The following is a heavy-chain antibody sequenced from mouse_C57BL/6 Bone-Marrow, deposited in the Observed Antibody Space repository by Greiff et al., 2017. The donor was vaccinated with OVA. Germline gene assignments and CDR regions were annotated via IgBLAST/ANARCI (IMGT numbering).Heavy chain of an antibody. Sequence: QVQLKESGAELVKPGASVKLSCKASGYTFTEYTIHWVKQRSGQGLEWIGWFYPGSGSIKYNEKFKDKATLTADKSSSTVYMELSRLTSEDSAVYFCARPHDKTGYFDYWGQGTTLTVSS. J-gene: IGHJ2*01. CDR2: FYPGSGSI. CDR1: GYTFTEYT. CDR3: ARPHDKTGYFDY. V-gene: IGHV1-62-2*01.